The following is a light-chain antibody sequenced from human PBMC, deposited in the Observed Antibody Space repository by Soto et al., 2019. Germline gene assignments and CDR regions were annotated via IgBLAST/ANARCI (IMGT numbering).Light chain of an antibody. CDR2: DTS. Sequence: ELVFTHSPGSLSLSPGDKATLPRRASQSVSSNLAWYQHKPGQTPRLLIYDTSTRATGIPDRFSGSGSGTDFTLTISRLEPEDFAVYYCQQYGSSPRTFGQGTKVDIK. V-gene: IGKV3-20*01. CDR1: QSVSSN. CDR3: QQYGSSPRT. J-gene: IGKJ1*01.